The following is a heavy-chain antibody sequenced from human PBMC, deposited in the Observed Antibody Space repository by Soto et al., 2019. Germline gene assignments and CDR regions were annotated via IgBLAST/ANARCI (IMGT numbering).Heavy chain of an antibody. V-gene: IGHV3-21*01. CDR3: ARDQSDTAMVKFFYYYGMDV. D-gene: IGHD5-18*01. J-gene: IGHJ6*02. CDR2: ISNSPSYI. CDR1: GFTFSTYS. Sequence: GGSLRLSCAASGFTFSTYSMNWVRQSPGKALEWVSSISNSPSYIYYADSVKGRFTISRDNAKNSLYLQMNSLRDDDTAVYYCARDQSDTAMVKFFYYYGMDVWGQGTTVTVSS.